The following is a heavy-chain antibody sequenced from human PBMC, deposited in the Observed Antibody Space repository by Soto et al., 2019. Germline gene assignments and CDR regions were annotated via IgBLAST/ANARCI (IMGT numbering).Heavy chain of an antibody. CDR1: GGSISSGGYY. J-gene: IGHJ5*02. D-gene: IGHD3-10*01. V-gene: IGHV4-31*03. Sequence: QVQLQESGPGLVKPSQTLSLTCTVSGGSISSGGYYWSWIRQHPGKGLEWIGYIYYSGSTYYHPSLKSRVTISIDTAKNQFFLKLSSVTAADTAVYYCAREAEVGDWFDPWGQGTLVTVSS. CDR3: AREAEVGDWFDP. CDR2: IYYSGST.